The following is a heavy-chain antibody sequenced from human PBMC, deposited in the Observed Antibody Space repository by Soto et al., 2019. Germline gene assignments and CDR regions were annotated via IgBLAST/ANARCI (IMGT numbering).Heavy chain of an antibody. J-gene: IGHJ6*03. D-gene: IGHD2-15*01. CDR1: GATFNDYT. V-gene: IGHV1-69*08. CDR2: VIPLLDAS. CDR3: ASGKSQMTQDRMGFYYYMDV. Sequence: QVQLVQSGAEVKKPGSSVRIFCAASGATFNDYTFTWVRRAPGQGLEWMGRVIPLLDASNYAEKFQDRVTITADRSTSTVYMELSGLKSEDSAIYYCASGKSQMTQDRMGFYYYMDVWGKGTTVTVSS.